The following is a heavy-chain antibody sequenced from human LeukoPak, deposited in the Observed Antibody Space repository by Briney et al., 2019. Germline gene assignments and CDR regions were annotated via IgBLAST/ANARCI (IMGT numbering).Heavy chain of an antibody. CDR1: GYTFSGDH. Sequence: ASVKVSCKASGYTFSGDHIHWARQAPGQGLEWMGRIDPSSGATHFAHKFQGRVTMTRDTSISTAYMELDRMTSDDTAVYYCARDRNLYSGSFASWGQGTLVTVSS. J-gene: IGHJ4*02. V-gene: IGHV1-2*06. D-gene: IGHD1-26*01. CDR3: ARDRNLYSGSFAS. CDR2: IDPSSGAT.